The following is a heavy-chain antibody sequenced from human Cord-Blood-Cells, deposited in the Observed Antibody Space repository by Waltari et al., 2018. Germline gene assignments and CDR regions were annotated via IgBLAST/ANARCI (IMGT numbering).Heavy chain of an antibody. D-gene: IGHD4-4*01. V-gene: IGHV4-34*01. CDR3: ARADHSNYFDY. Sequence: QVQLQQWGAGLLKPSETLSLTCAVSGGSFSGYYWSWIRQPPGKGLEWIGEINHSGSTNYNPSLKSRVTISVDTSKNQFSLKLSSVTAADTAVYYCARADHSNYFDYWGQGTLVTVSS. J-gene: IGHJ4*02. CDR2: INHSGST. CDR1: GGSFSGYY.